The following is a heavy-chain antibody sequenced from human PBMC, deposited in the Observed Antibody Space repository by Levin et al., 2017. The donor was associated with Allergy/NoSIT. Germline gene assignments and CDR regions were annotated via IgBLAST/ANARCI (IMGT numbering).Heavy chain of an antibody. D-gene: IGHD2-8*01. CDR3: ASRECTNGVCYIRNWFDP. CDR1: GGSFSGSY. CDR2: INHSGST. J-gene: IGHJ5*02. Sequence: PSQTLSLTCAVYGGSFSGSYWSWIRQPPGKGLEWIGEINHSGSTNYNPSLKSRVTISLDTSKNQFSLKLSSVTAADTAVYFCASRECTNGVCYIRNWFDPWGQGTLVTVSS. V-gene: IGHV4-34*01.